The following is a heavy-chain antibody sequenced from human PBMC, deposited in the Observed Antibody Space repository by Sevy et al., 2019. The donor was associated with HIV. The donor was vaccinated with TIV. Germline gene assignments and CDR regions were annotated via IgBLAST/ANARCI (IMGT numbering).Heavy chain of an antibody. J-gene: IGHJ4*02. Sequence: SETLSLTCTVSGGSVSSSSYYWGWIRQPPGKGLDWIGSIYYSGSTYYNPSLKSRVTISLDTSKNQFSLKVRSVTAADTAVYYCAREGPRIAQFDYWGQGALVTVSS. V-gene: IGHV4-39*02. CDR2: IYYSGST. D-gene: IGHD6-13*01. CDR3: AREGPRIAQFDY. CDR1: GGSVSSSSYY.